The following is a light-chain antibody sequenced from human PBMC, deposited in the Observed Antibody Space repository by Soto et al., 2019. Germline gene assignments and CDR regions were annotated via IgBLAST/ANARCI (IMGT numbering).Light chain of an antibody. CDR3: QKYNSAPLT. Sequence: EIVMTQSPATLSVSPGERATLSCRASQNIDNKLVWYQQKPGQVPRLLIYDASTRATGIPARFSGSGSGTEFTLTISSLQSEDFATYYCQKYNSAPLTFGGGTRVEIK. CDR2: DAS. V-gene: IGKV3-15*01. CDR1: QNIDNK. J-gene: IGKJ4*01.